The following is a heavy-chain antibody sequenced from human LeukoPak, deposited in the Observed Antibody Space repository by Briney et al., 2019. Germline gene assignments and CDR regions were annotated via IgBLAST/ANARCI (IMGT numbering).Heavy chain of an antibody. Sequence: PGGSLRLSCAASGFFFTIYFMSWVRQAPGKGLEWVASIKHDGSEKYYVDSVRGRFTISRDNTMNSLYLQMSSLRAEDTAVYYCATDRGWRTSGYYLYYFEYWGQGTLVTYSS. CDR1: GFFFTIYF. J-gene: IGHJ4*02. CDR2: IKHDGSEK. CDR3: ATDRGWRTSGYYLYYFEY. D-gene: IGHD3-3*01. V-gene: IGHV3-7*01.